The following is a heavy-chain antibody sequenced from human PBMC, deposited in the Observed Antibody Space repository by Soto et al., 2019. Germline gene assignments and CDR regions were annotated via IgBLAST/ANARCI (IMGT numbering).Heavy chain of an antibody. CDR3: VKDLAHMADH. CDR1: GFTFNRYG. Sequence: QAQLVESGGGVVHPGRSLRLSCEASGFTFNRYGMYWVRQAPGKGLEWVSHILYDGSKKYYADSVKGRFTISRDNPKNTLYLQMDNMRPEDTAVYYCVKDLAHMADHWGQGTLVIVSS. V-gene: IGHV3-30*18. CDR2: ILYDGSKK. J-gene: IGHJ4*02.